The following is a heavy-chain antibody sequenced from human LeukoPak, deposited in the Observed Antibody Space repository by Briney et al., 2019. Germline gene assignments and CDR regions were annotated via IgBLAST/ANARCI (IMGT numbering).Heavy chain of an antibody. V-gene: IGHV3-53*01. Sequence: GGSLRLSCAASGFIVSNKYMTWVRQAPGKGLEWVSLIYSDGRTYYADSVRGRCTISRDNSKNTLYLQMNSLRVEDTAVYYCAKLSGFDWLFDYYYYMDVWGKGTTVTISS. CDR2: IYSDGRT. CDR1: GFIVSNKY. D-gene: IGHD3-9*01. J-gene: IGHJ6*03. CDR3: AKLSGFDWLFDYYYYMDV.